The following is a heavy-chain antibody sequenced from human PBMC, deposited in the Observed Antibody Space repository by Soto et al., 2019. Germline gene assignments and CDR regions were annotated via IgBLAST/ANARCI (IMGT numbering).Heavy chain of an antibody. CDR3: ARLSVENYYYYGMDV. CDR1: GFTFSSYS. CDR2: ITSSSSYI. V-gene: IGHV3-21*01. Sequence: EVQLVESGGGLVKPGGSLRLSCAASGFTFSSYSINWVRQAPGKGLEWVSSITSSSSYIYYAVSVKGRFTISRDNDKNSVYRQMNSLRAEATAVYYCARLSVENYYYYGMDVWGQGTTVTVSS. J-gene: IGHJ6*02.